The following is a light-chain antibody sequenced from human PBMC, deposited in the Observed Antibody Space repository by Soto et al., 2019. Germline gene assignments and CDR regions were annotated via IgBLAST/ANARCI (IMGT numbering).Light chain of an antibody. CDR1: SSNIGSNT. Sequence: QSALTQPASASRAPGQSGTISCSGSSSNIGSNTVNWYQQLPGTAPKLLIYSNNQRPSGVPARFSGSKSGTSASLAISGLQSEDAADYYCAAWDDSLNGYVFGTGTKVTVL. CDR3: AAWDDSLNGYV. V-gene: IGLV1-44*01. CDR2: SNN. J-gene: IGLJ1*01.